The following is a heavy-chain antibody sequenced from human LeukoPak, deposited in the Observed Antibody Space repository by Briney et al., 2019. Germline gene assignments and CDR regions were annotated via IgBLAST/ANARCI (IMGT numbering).Heavy chain of an antibody. CDR2: IYHSGSS. J-gene: IGHJ5*02. CDR1: GYSISSGYY. Sequence: PSGTLSLTCTVSGYSISSGYYWGWIRQPPGKGLEWIGSIYHSGSSYYTPSLRSRVTISVDTSKNQFSLNLTSVTAADTAIYYCVREWGRNANWRGRSDNCFDPWGPGTLVTVSS. CDR3: VREWGRNANWRGRSDNCFDP. V-gene: IGHV4-38-2*02. D-gene: IGHD1-1*01.